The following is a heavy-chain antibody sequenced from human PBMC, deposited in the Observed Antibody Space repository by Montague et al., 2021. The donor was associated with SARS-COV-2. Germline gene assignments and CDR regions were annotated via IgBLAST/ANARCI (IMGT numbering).Heavy chain of an antibody. V-gene: IGHV4-34*01. CDR3: ARGTGPRSITLFGVIISGHVFDI. CDR1: GGSISSYY. CDR2: INHRGST. D-gene: IGHD3-3*01. J-gene: IGHJ3*02. Sequence: SETLSLTCTVSGGSISSYYWSWIRQPPGRGLEWIGEINHRGSTNYNPSLKGRVIISVDTSKNQFSLKLSSVTAADTAVYYCARGTGPRSITLFGVIISGHVFDIWGQGTMVTVSS.